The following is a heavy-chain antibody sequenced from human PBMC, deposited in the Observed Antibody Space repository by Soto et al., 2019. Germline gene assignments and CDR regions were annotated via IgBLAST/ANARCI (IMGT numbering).Heavy chain of an antibody. CDR3: AKWGNDWGYYYYGMHV. CDR2: ISDSDGTT. Sequence: EMQLLESGGGLVQPGGSLRLSCAASGFTFSSYAMSRVRQAPGKGLEWVSGISDSDGTTYYADSVKGRFTISRDNSKNTLYLQMNSLRAEDTAVYYCAKWGNDWGYYYYGMHVWGQGTTVTVSS. CDR1: GFTFSSYA. J-gene: IGHJ6*02. D-gene: IGHD1-1*01. V-gene: IGHV3-23*01.